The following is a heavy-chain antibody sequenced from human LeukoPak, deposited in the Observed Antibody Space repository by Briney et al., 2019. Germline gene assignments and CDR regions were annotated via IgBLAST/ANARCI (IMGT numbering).Heavy chain of an antibody. V-gene: IGHV4-34*01. CDR3: ARGRYSSNYYYYYYIDV. CDR1: GGSFSGYY. D-gene: IGHD6-13*01. CDR2: INHSGST. Sequence: SETLSLTCAVYGGSFSGYYWSWIRRPPGKGLEWIGEINHSGSTNYNPSLKSRVTISVDTSKNQFSLELSSVTAADTAVYYCARGRYSSNYYYYYYIDVWGKGTTVTVSS. J-gene: IGHJ6*03.